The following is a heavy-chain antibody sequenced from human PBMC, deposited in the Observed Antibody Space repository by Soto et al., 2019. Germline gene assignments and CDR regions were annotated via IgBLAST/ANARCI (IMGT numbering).Heavy chain of an antibody. CDR3: ASSFSLYDSSGYYYGPHYYYGMVV. CDR1: GFTFSSYS. Sequence: VGSLRLSCAASGFTFSSYSMNWVRQAPGKGLEWVSYISSSSSTIYYADSVKGRFTISRDNAKNSLYLQMNSLNDEDTAVYYCASSFSLYDSSGYYYGPHYYYGMVVWGQGTMVNVSS. V-gene: IGHV3-48*02. D-gene: IGHD3-22*01. CDR2: ISSSSSTI. J-gene: IGHJ6*01.